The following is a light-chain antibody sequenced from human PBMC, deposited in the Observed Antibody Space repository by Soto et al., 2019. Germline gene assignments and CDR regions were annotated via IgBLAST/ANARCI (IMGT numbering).Light chain of an antibody. J-gene: IGKJ1*01. CDR2: KAS. CDR3: QQYNRYST. V-gene: IGKV1-5*03. Sequence: DIQMTQSPSTLPASVGDRVTITCRASQSISNWLAWYQQKPGKAPKLLIYKASSLESGVPSRFSGSGSGAEFTLTISSLQPDDFATYYCQQYNRYSTFGQGTKVDIK. CDR1: QSISNW.